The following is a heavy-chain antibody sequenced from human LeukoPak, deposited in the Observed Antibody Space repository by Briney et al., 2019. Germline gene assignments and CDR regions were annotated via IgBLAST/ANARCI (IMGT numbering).Heavy chain of an antibody. CDR1: GFTFSSYA. D-gene: IGHD4-17*01. CDR3: ARDDYGDYGWFDP. J-gene: IGHJ5*02. V-gene: IGHV3-30*04. Sequence: GGSLRLSCAASGFTFSSYAMRWVRQAPGKGLEWVAVISYDGSNKYYADSVKGRFTISRDNSKNTLYLQMNSLRAEDTAVYYCARDDYGDYGWFDPWGQGTLVTVSS. CDR2: ISYDGSNK.